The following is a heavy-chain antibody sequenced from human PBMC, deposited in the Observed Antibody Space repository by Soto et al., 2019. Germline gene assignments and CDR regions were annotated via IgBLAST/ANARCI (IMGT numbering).Heavy chain of an antibody. CDR2: ISYDGSNK. CDR1: GFTFSSYG. Sequence: GGSLRLSCAASGFTFSSYGMHWVRQAPGKGLEWVAVISYDGSNKYYADSVKGRFTISRDNSKNTLYLQMNSLRAEDTAVYYCAKGGSSGYFYNWFDPWGQGTLVTVSS. CDR3: AKGGSSGYFYNWFDP. J-gene: IGHJ5*02. V-gene: IGHV3-30*18. D-gene: IGHD3-22*01.